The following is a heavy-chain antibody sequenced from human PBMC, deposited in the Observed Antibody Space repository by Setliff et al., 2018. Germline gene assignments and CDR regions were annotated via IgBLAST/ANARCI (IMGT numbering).Heavy chain of an antibody. D-gene: IGHD3-3*01. J-gene: IGHJ4*02. CDR2: IYYSGST. CDR1: GGSISSSSYY. Sequence: PSETLSLTCTVSGGSISSSSYYWGWNRQPPGKGLEWIGSIYYSGSTYYNPSLKSRVTISVDTSKNQFSLKLNSVTAADTAVYYCARRETYYNFWSGYFDYWGQGTLVTVSS. V-gene: IGHV4-39*01. CDR3: ARRETYYNFWSGYFDY.